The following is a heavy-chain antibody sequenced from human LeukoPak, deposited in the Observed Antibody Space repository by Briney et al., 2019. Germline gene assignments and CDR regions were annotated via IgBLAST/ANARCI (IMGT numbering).Heavy chain of an antibody. CDR2: IIPIFGTA. D-gene: IGHD6-13*01. V-gene: IGHV1-69*01. CDR3: ARDGGGIAAADAFDY. CDR1: GGTFSSYA. Sequence: GASVKVSCKASGGTFSSYAISWVRQAPGQGLEWMGGIIPIFGTANYAQKFQGRVTITADESTSTAYMELSRLRSDDTAVYYCARDGGGIAAADAFDYWGQGTLVTVSS. J-gene: IGHJ4*02.